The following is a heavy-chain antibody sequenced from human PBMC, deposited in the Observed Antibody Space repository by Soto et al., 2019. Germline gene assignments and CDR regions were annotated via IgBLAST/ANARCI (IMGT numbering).Heavy chain of an antibody. CDR1: GFTFSSYA. D-gene: IGHD3-10*01. V-gene: IGHV3-23*01. Sequence: GGSLRLSCAASGFTFSSYAMSWVRQAPGKGLEWVSAISGSGGSTYYADSVKGRFTISRDKSKNTLYLQMNSLRAEDTAVYYCAKAGRGVRGVIIGYYYGMDVWGQGTTVTVSS. CDR2: ISGSGGST. CDR3: AKAGRGVRGVIIGYYYGMDV. J-gene: IGHJ6*02.